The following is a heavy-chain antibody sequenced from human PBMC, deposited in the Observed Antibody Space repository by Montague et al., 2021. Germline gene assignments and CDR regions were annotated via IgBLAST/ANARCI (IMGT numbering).Heavy chain of an antibody. CDR2: TYYRSTWYT. V-gene: IGHV6-1*01. CDR1: GDSVSNNNAA. Sequence: CAIPGDSVSNNNAAWNWIRESPSRGLEWLGRTYYRSTWYTDYAVXVKGRIAINPDTSKNQFSLQLNSVTPEDTAVYYCAREGVGDLLFSFDSWGQGTLVTVSS. J-gene: IGHJ4*02. CDR3: AREGVGDLLFSFDS. D-gene: IGHD3-10*01.